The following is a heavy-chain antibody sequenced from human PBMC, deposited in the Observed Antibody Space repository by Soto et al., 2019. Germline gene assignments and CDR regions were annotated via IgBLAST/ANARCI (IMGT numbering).Heavy chain of an antibody. CDR3: AKNSLGPYYGMDV. CDR2: ISYDGSNK. CDR1: GFTFSSYG. D-gene: IGHD3-16*01. V-gene: IGHV3-30*18. J-gene: IGHJ6*02. Sequence: QPGGSLRLSCAASGFTFSSYGMHWVRQAPGKGLEWVAVISYDGSNKYYADSVKGRFTISRDNSKNTLYLQMNSLRAEDTAVYYCAKNSLGPYYGMDVWGQGTTVTVSS.